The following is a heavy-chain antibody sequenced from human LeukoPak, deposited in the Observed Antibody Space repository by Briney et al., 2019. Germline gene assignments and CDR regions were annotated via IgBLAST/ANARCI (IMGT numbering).Heavy chain of an antibody. CDR2: MNPNSGNT. J-gene: IGHJ6*02. CDR1: GYTFTSYD. V-gene: IGHV1-8*01. Sequence: ASVKVSCKASGYTFTSYDINWVRQATGQGLEWMGWMNPNSGNTGYAQKFQGRVTMTRNTSISTAYMELSSLRSEDTAVYYCARDKPEYSSGWNYYYGMDVWGQGTTVTVFS. CDR3: ARDKPEYSSGWNYYYGMDV. D-gene: IGHD6-19*01.